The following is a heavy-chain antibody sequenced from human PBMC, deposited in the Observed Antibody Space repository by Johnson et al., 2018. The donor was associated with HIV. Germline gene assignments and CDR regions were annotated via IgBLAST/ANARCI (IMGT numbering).Heavy chain of an antibody. J-gene: IGHJ3*02. CDR1: GFMFDDHA. Sequence: VHLVESGGGLVHPGRSLRLSCAASGFMFDDHAMHWVRQAPGMGPEWVSGISWNSVSRGYADSVKGRFTISRDNAKNSLYLQMNSLRAEDTAMYYCARGWVGATLRAFDIWGQGTMVTVSS. CDR2: ISWNSVSR. V-gene: IGHV3-9*01. CDR3: ARGWVGATLRAFDI. D-gene: IGHD1-26*01.